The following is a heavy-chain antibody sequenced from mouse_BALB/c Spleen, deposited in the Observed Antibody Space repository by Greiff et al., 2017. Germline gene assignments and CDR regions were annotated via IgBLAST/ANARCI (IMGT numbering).Heavy chain of an antibody. CDR1: GFTFTDYY. J-gene: IGHJ4*01. CDR2: IRNKANGYTT. Sequence: EVKLVESGGGLVQPGGSLRLSCATSGFTFTDYYMSWVRQPPGKALEWLGFIRNKANGYTTEYSASVKGRFTISRDKSQSILYLQMNTLRAEDSATYYCARDDAMDYWGQGTSVTVSS. V-gene: IGHV7-3*02. CDR3: ARDDAMDY.